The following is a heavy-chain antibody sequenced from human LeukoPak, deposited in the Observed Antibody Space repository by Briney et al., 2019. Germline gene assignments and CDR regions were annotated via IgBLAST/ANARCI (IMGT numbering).Heavy chain of an antibody. CDR3: ARDVSYYDSSGTGWDV. D-gene: IGHD3-22*01. J-gene: IGHJ6*02. V-gene: IGHV1-18*01. CDR1: GYTFTSYG. Sequence: ASVKVSCTASGYTFTSYGISWVRQAPGQGLEWMGWISAYNGNTNYAQKLQGRVTMTTDTSTSTAYMELRSLRSDDTAVYYCARDVSYYDSSGTGWDVWGQGTTVTVSS. CDR2: ISAYNGNT.